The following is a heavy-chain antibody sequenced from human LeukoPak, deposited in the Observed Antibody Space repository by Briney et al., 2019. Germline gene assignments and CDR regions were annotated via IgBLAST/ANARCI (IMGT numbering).Heavy chain of an antibody. D-gene: IGHD4-17*01. CDR3: ARQVNTGYFDY. CDR1: GGSISSGSYY. V-gene: IGHV4-61*02. Sequence: PSETLSLTCTVSGGSISSGSYYWSWIRQPAGKGLEWIGRIYTSGSTNYNPSLKSRVTISVDTSKNQFSLKLSSVTAADTAMYYCARQVNTGYFDYWGQGTLVTVSS. J-gene: IGHJ4*02. CDR2: IYTSGST.